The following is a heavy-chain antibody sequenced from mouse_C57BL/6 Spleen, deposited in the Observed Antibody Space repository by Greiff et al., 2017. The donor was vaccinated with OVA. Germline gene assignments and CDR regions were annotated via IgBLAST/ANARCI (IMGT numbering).Heavy chain of an antibody. V-gene: IGHV1-18*01. CDR3: ARSLDGYYPYYAMDY. CDR1: GYTFTDYN. Sequence: VQLKQSGPELVKPGASVKIPCKASGYTFTDYNMDWVKQSHGKSLEWIGDINPNNGGTIYNQKFKGKATLTVDKSSSTAYMELRSLTSEDTAVYYCARSLDGYYPYYAMDYWGQGTSVTVSS. D-gene: IGHD2-3*01. J-gene: IGHJ4*01. CDR2: INPNNGGT.